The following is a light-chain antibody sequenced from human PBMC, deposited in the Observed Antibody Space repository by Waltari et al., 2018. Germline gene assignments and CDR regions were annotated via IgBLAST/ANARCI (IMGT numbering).Light chain of an antibody. J-gene: IGKJ1*01. CDR2: AAS. CDR3: QQSYSLPPT. V-gene: IGKV1-39*01. Sequence: DIQMTQSPPSLSASVGDRVTLSCRESQTVSNYLNWFQQKSGKAPKLLIYAASTLQGGVPPRFTGSGAGTDFTLTITSLQPEDFATYYCQQSYSLPPTFGQGTKLEIK. CDR1: QTVSNY.